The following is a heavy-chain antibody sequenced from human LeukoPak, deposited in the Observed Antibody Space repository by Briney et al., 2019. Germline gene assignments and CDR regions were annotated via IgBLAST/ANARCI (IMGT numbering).Heavy chain of an antibody. CDR1: GYTFTSYD. Sequence: ASVKVSCKASGYTFTSYDINWVRQATGQGLEWMGWMNPNRGNTGYAQKFQGRVTMTRNTSISTAYMELSSLRSEDTAVYYCARPYYDSSGYQNFDYWGQGTLVTVSS. D-gene: IGHD3-22*01. CDR2: MNPNRGNT. J-gene: IGHJ4*02. CDR3: ARPYYDSSGYQNFDY. V-gene: IGHV1-8*01.